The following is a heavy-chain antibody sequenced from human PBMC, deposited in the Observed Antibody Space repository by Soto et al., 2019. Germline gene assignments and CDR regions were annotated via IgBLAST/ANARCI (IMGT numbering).Heavy chain of an antibody. Sequence: QVQLQESGPGLVKPSQTLSLTCTVSGGSISSGGYYWSWIRQHPGKGLEWIGYIYYSGSTYYNPSLMSRVTRSVDTSKNQFSLKLSSVTAADTAVYYCARDLRYGDYESYGMDVWGQGTTVTVSS. CDR3: ARDLRYGDYESYGMDV. CDR2: IYYSGST. D-gene: IGHD4-17*01. CDR1: GGSISSGGYY. J-gene: IGHJ6*02. V-gene: IGHV4-31*03.